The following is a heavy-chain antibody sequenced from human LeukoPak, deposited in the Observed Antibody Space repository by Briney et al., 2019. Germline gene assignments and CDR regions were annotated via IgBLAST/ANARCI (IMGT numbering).Heavy chain of an antibody. CDR3: ARVGIASIGYYYYYYMDV. CDR2: IYTSGST. Sequence: SETLSLTCTVSGGSISGYYWSWIRQPAGKGLEWIGRIYTSGSTNYNPSLKSRVTMSVDTSKNQFSLKLSSVTAADTAVYYCARVGIASIGYYYYYYMDVWGKGTTVTISS. V-gene: IGHV4-4*07. D-gene: IGHD6-13*01. CDR1: GGSISGYY. J-gene: IGHJ6*03.